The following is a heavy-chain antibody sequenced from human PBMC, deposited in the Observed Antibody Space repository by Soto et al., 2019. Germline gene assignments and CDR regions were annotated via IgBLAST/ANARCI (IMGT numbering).Heavy chain of an antibody. D-gene: IGHD5-12*01. CDR2: IYYSGST. Sequence: PSETLSLTCTVSGGSVSSGSYYWSWIRQPPGKGMEWIGYIYYSGSTNYNHYLKSRVTISVDTSKNQFSLMLSSVTAAVTSVYFFVRSPGDGYPTGYFDYWGQGTLVTVSA. CDR3: VRSPGDGYPTGYFDY. CDR1: GGSVSSGSYY. V-gene: IGHV4-61*01. J-gene: IGHJ4*02.